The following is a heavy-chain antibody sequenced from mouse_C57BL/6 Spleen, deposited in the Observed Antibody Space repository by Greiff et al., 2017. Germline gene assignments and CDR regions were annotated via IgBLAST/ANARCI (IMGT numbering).Heavy chain of an antibody. CDR1: GFTFSDAW. J-gene: IGHJ2*01. Sequence: EVKLVESGGGLVQPGGSMKLSCAASGFTFSDAWMDWVRQSPEKGLAWVAEIRNKANNHATYYAESVKGRFTISRDDSKSSVYLQMNSLIAEDTGIYYCRGLLHYFDYWGQGTTLTVSS. CDR3: RGLLHYFDY. V-gene: IGHV6-6*01. D-gene: IGHD2-3*01. CDR2: IRNKANNHAT.